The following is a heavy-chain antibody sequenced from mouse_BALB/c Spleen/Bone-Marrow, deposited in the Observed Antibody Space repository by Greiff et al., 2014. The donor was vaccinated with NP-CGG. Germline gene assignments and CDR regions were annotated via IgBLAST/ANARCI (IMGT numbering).Heavy chain of an antibody. Sequence: VLLMQSGPGLVAPSQSLSITCTVSGFSLTSYGVHWVRQPPGKGLEWLGVIWAGGSTNYNSALMSRLSISKDNSNSQVFLKMNTQQTDDTAMYYCARIASARNTTAIAYWGQGTLVTVSA. CDR1: GFSLTSYG. J-gene: IGHJ3*01. CDR2: IWAGGST. V-gene: IGHV2-9*02. D-gene: IGHD1-2*01. CDR3: ARIASARNTTAIAY.